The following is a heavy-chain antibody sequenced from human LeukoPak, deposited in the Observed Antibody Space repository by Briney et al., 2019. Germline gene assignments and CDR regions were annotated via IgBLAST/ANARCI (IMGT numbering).Heavy chain of an antibody. Sequence: ASVKVSCKASGYTFSGYYMHWVRQAPGQGLEWMGWINPNSGGTNYAQKFQGWVTMTRDTSISTAYMELSSLRSEDTAVYYCAYIAAHTDYYYMDVWGKGTTVTVSS. CDR2: INPNSGGT. CDR1: GYTFSGYY. D-gene: IGHD6-6*01. CDR3: AYIAAHTDYYYMDV. V-gene: IGHV1-2*04. J-gene: IGHJ6*03.